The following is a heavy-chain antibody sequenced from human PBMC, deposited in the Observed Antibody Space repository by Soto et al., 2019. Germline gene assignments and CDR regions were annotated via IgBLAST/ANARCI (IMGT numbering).Heavy chain of an antibody. CDR2: LNGSGGST. CDR1: GFTFSNYA. J-gene: IGHJ4*02. D-gene: IGHD3-10*01. Sequence: EVRLLESGGGLVQPGGSLRLSCAASGFTFSNYAMTWVRQAPGKGLEWVSGLNGSGGSTSSADSVKGRFAISRDNSKNTLYLQMNSLRDGDTAXXXXXXXFSAGKGSPPDYWGQGTLVT. V-gene: IGHV3-23*01. CDR3: XXXFSAGKGSPPDY.